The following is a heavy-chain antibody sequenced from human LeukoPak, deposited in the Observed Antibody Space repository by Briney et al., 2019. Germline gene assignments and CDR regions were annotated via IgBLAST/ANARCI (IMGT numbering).Heavy chain of an antibody. J-gene: IGHJ4*02. CDR1: GFTFNSYA. Sequence: PGGSLRLSCAASGFTFNSYAMTWVRQAPGKGLEWVSVISSSGGGTYYADSVKGRFTISRDNSKNTLYLQMNSLRAEDTAVYYCAKDRNRYSSSFDYFDYWGQGTLVTVSS. CDR3: AKDRNRYSSSFDYFDY. CDR2: ISSSGGGT. D-gene: IGHD6-6*01. V-gene: IGHV3-23*01.